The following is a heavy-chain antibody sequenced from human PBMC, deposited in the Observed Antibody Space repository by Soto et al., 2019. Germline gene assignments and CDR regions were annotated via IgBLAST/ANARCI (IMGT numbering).Heavy chain of an antibody. V-gene: IGHV1-3*01. D-gene: IGHD3-9*01. CDR2: INPDNGNT. CDR3: ARASTVLRYFDWPKGTSDY. J-gene: IGHJ4*02. Sequence: QVQVAQSGAEVKKPGASVKVSCKASGYTFTDYAMHWVRQAPGQRLEWLGWINPDNGNTKYSQKFQGRVTITRDTSASTAYMELSSLRSEDTAVYYCARASTVLRYFDWPKGTSDYWGQGTLVTVSS. CDR1: GYTFTDYA.